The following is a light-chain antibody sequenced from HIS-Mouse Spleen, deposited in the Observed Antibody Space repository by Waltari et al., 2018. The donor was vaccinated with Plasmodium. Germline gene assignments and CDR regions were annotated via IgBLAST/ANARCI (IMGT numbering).Light chain of an antibody. CDR3: YSAADNNLV. V-gene: IGLV3-27*01. Sequence: SYELTQPSSVSVSPGQTARIPCTGDVLPKKYARWFQQKPGQAPVLVIYNDSERPSGIPERFSGSSSGTTVTLTISGAQVEDEADYYCYSAADNNLVFGGGTKLTVL. CDR2: NDS. CDR1: VLPKKY. J-gene: IGLJ3*02.